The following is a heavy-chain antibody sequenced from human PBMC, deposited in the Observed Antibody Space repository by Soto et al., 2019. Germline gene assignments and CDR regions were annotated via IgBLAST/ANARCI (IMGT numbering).Heavy chain of an antibody. CDR1: GFTFDAYP. J-gene: IGHJ3*01. Sequence: GGSLRLSCAASGFTFDAYPIHWVRQAPGKGLERVAGLRWNSGGIRYADSVEGRFTISRENAKNSLYLQMNSLTAEDTALYYCLKADSFDFWGQGTQVTV. V-gene: IGHV3-9*01. CDR2: LRWNSGGI. CDR3: LKADSFDF.